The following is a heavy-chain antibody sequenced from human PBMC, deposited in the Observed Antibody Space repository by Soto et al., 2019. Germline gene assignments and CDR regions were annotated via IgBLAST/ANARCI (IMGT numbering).Heavy chain of an antibody. J-gene: IGHJ4*02. CDR2: ISSGSSTI. Sequence: EVQLVESGGDLVQPGGSLRLSCAASGFTFSSYSMNWVRQAPGKGLEWFSYISSGSSTIYYADSVKGRFTISRDNAKNSLYLQMNSLRAEDTAVYYCARRGGISFDYWGQGTLVTVSS. CDR1: GFTFSSYS. CDR3: ARRGGISFDY. V-gene: IGHV3-48*01.